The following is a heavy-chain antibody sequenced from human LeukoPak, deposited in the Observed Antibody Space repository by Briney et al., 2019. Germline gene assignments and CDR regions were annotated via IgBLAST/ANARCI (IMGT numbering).Heavy chain of an antibody. CDR3: ARGHNWNDGQDY. D-gene: IGHD1-20*01. J-gene: IGHJ4*02. CDR2: IYHSGST. CDR1: GSSINSFY. V-gene: IGHV4-59*13. Sequence: PSETLSLTCTVSGSSINSFYWNWFRQTPGKGLEWTGYIYHSGSTNYNPSLKSRLTMSLDASKKQISLSLSSVTAADTAVYFCARGHNWNDGQDYWGQGILVIVSS.